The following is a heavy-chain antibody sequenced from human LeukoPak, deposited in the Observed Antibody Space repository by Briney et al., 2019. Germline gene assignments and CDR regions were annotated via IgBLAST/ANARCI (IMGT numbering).Heavy chain of an antibody. D-gene: IGHD3-22*01. CDR2: ISSSVNYI. V-gene: IGHV3-21*01. Sequence: GGSLRLSCAASGFTFSNYNMNWVRQAPGKGLEWVSSISSSVNYIYYADSVKGRFTISRDNSKNTLYLQMNSLRAEDTAVYYCARPKTYYYDSSGYFDAFDIWGQGTMVTVSS. CDR3: ARPKTYYYDSSGYFDAFDI. J-gene: IGHJ3*02. CDR1: GFTFSNYN.